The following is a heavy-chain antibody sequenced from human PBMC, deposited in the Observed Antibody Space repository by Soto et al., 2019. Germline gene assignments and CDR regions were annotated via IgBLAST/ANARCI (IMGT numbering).Heavy chain of an antibody. D-gene: IGHD2-2*01. CDR2: ISDSGGSR. Sequence: GGSLRLSCAASVFTFSSYAMSLVRQSPGKGLEWVSVISDSGGSRYYADSVKGRFTISRDNSKNTLILQMNSLRAEDTAVYYCAKKCQGTSCWFEPWGQGTMVTVSS. CDR3: AKKCQGTSCWFEP. J-gene: IGHJ5*02. CDR1: VFTFSSYA. V-gene: IGHV3-23*01.